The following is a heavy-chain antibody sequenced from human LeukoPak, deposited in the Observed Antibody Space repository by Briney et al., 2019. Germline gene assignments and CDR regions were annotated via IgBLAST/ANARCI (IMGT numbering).Heavy chain of an antibody. D-gene: IGHD1-7*01. CDR2: IYYSGST. CDR1: GGSISSYY. J-gene: IGHJ4*02. CDR3: ARAPITGTLFDY. Sequence: SETLSLTCTVSGGSISSYYWSWIRQPRGKGLEWIGYIYYSGSTNYNPSLKSRVTISVDTSKNQFSLKLSSVTAADTAVYYCARAPITGTLFDYWGQGTLVTVSS. V-gene: IGHV4-59*01.